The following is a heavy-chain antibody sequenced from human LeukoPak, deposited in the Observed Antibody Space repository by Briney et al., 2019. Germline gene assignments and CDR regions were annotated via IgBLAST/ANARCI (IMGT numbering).Heavy chain of an antibody. D-gene: IGHD3-9*01. CDR2: ISHSEST. CDR3: ARRNALRYFDWLAWFDP. J-gene: IGHJ5*02. Sequence: SETLSLTCAVSGGSISSNNWWSWVRQPPGKGLEWIGEISHSESTNYNPSLKSRLTISVDKSKNQFSLKLSSVTAADTAMYYCARRNALRYFDWLAWFDPWGQGTLVIVSS. V-gene: IGHV4-4*02. CDR1: GGSISSNNW.